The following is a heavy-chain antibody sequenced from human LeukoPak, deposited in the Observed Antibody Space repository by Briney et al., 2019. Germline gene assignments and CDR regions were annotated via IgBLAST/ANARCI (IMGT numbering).Heavy chain of an antibody. CDR1: GFTVSSNY. CDR2: IYSGGST. CDR3: VRERHYDILTGYYSYYGY. Sequence: GGSLRLSCAASGFTVSSNYMSWVRQAPGKGLEWVSVIYSGGSTYYADSVKGRFTISRDNSKNTLYLQMNSLRAEDTAVYYCVRERHYDILTGYYSYYGYWGQGTLVIVSS. D-gene: IGHD3-9*01. V-gene: IGHV3-53*01. J-gene: IGHJ4*02.